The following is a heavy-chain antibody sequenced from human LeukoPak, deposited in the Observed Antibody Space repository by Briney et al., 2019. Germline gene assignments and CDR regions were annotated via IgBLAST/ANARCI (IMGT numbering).Heavy chain of an antibody. CDR1: SGSISNSNYY. CDR2: IYSGST. V-gene: IGHV4-39*01. D-gene: IGHD3-10*01. CDR3: ARYDYYGSGSPDY. J-gene: IGHJ4*01. Sequence: SETLSLTCTVSSGSISNSNYYWGWLRQPPGKGLEWIGSIYSGSTYYTPSLKSRVTISVDTSKNQFCLKLTSVTAADTAVYYCARYDYYGSGSPDYWGQGTLVTVSS.